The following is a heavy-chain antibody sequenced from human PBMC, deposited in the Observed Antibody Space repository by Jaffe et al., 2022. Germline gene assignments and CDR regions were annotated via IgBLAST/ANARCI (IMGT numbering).Heavy chain of an antibody. CDR2: IYHSGST. Sequence: QVQLQESGPGLVKPSGTLSLTCAVSGGSISSSNWWSWIRQPPGKGLEWIGEIYHSGSTNYNPSLKSRVTISVDKSKNQFSLKLSSVTAADTAVYYCASLRFKYYYDSSGDQVWGQGTLVTVSS. CDR3: ASLRFKYYYDSSGDQV. D-gene: IGHD3-22*01. J-gene: IGHJ4*02. V-gene: IGHV4-4*02. CDR1: GGSISSSNW.